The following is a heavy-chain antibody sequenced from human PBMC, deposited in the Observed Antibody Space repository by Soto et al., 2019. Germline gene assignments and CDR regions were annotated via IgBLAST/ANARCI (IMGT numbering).Heavy chain of an antibody. D-gene: IGHD4-4*01. Sequence: SSETLSLTCTVSGGSISSSSYYWGWIRQPPGKGLEWIGSIYYSGSTYYNPSLKSRVTISVDTSKNQFSLKLSSVTAADTAVYYCARSQGIRRPTVTGGGRWFDPWGQGTLVTSPQ. CDR3: ARSQGIRRPTVTGGGRWFDP. V-gene: IGHV4-39*01. J-gene: IGHJ5*02. CDR1: GGSISSSSYY. CDR2: IYYSGST.